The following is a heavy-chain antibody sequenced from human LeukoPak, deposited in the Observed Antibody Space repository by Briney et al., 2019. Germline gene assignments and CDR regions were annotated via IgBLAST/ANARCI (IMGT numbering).Heavy chain of an antibody. Sequence: SVKVSCKASGGTFSSYAISWVRQAPGQGLEWMGGIIPIFGTANYAQKFQGRVTITADESTSTAYMGLSSLRSEDTAVYYCAREATMVRGVLNWFDPWGQGTLVTVSS. V-gene: IGHV1-69*01. CDR3: AREATMVRGVLNWFDP. J-gene: IGHJ5*02. CDR2: IIPIFGTA. D-gene: IGHD3-10*01. CDR1: GGTFSSYA.